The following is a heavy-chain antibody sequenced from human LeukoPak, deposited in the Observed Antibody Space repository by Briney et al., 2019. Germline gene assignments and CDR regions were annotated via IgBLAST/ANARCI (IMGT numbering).Heavy chain of an antibody. Sequence: SETLSLTCTVSGGSISSSTYCWGWIRQPPGKGLEWIGSFYCSGRTYYNPSLKSRVTISVDTSKNQFSLKLNSVTAADTAVYYCARLRSPVTILYYFDYWGQGTLVTVSS. J-gene: IGHJ4*02. CDR3: ARLRSPVTILYYFDY. CDR1: GGSISSSTYC. CDR2: FYCSGRT. D-gene: IGHD4-17*01. V-gene: IGHV4-39*01.